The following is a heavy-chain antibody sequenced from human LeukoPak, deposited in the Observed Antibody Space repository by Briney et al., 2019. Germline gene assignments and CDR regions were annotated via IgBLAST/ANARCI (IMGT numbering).Heavy chain of an antibody. CDR2: ISPSGDRT. CDR1: GFTFNNYA. CDR3: AIMHGYYDGSGFWVQ. V-gene: IGHV3-23*01. Sequence: GSLRLSCAPSGFTFNNYAMSWVRQAPGKGLEWVSFISPSGDRTSNADSVEGRFTISRDNTRNTLYLQMNSLRDEDTGVYYCAIMHGYYDGSGFWVQWGQGTLVTVSS. J-gene: IGHJ4*02. D-gene: IGHD3-22*01.